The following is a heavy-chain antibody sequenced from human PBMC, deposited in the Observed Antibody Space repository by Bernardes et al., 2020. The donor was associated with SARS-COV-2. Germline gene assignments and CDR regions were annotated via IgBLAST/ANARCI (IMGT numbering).Heavy chain of an antibody. Sequence: GGSLRLSCAASGFTFSSYSMNWVRQAPGKGLEWVSSISSSSSYIYYADSVKGRFTISRDNSKNTLYLQMNSLRAEDTAVYYCARGLYYYDSSGYYGYYYYGMDVWGQGTTVTVSS. D-gene: IGHD3-22*01. V-gene: IGHV3-21*01. CDR3: ARGLYYYDSSGYYGYYYYGMDV. CDR2: ISSSSSYI. J-gene: IGHJ6*02. CDR1: GFTFSSYS.